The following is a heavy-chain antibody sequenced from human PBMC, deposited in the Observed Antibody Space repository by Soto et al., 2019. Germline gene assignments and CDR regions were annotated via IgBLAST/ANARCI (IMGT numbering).Heavy chain of an antibody. CDR3: ARLGLTGYYFLWYGMDV. Sequence: PSETLSLTCAVYGGSSSGYYWSWIRQPPGKGLEWIGEINHSGSSNYNPSLKSRVTISVDTSKNQFSLKLSSVTAADTAVYYCARLGLTGYYFLWYGMDVWGQGTTVTVSS. CDR1: GGSSSGYY. D-gene: IGHD3-9*01. V-gene: IGHV4-34*01. CDR2: INHSGSS. J-gene: IGHJ6*02.